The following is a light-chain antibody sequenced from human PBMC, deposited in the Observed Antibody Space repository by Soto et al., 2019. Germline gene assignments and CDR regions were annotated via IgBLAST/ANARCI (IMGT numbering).Light chain of an antibody. Sequence: EIVMTQSPATLSVSPGERATLSCRASQSVSTNLAWYQQKPGQAPRLLMYGASTRATGIPDRFSGSGSGTEFTLTISRLQSEDFAVYYCQQYHNWPPYTFGQGTNLEIK. J-gene: IGKJ2*01. CDR3: QQYHNWPPYT. V-gene: IGKV3-15*01. CDR1: QSVSTN. CDR2: GAS.